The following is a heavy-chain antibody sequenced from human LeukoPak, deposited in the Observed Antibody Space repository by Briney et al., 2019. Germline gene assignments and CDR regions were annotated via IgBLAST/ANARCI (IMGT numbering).Heavy chain of an antibody. CDR2: FYPGDSDT. D-gene: IGHD2-21*02. CDR3: ARTYCGGDCYYSYFDY. CDR1: ASSFTTYW. J-gene: IGHJ4*02. Sequence: GESLQISCKGSASSFTTYWIGWVHQLPGKGLEWMGLFYPGDSDTRYSPSFQGQVNMSADKSISTAYLQWSSLKASDTAMYYCARTYCGGDCYYSYFDYWGQGTLVTVSS. V-gene: IGHV5-51*07.